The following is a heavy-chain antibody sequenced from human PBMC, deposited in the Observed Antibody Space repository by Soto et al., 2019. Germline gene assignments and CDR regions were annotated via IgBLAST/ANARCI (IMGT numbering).Heavy chain of an antibody. CDR2: IRSKVNSYAT. V-gene: IGHV3-73*01. CDR1: GFTFSGSA. CDR3: APSIAVAGPLIDY. J-gene: IGHJ4*02. Sequence: GGSLRLSCAASGFTFSGSAMHWVRQASGRGLEWVGRIRSKVNSYATAYAASVKGRFTVSRDDSKNTVYLQMNGLITEDTAVYYCAPSIAVAGPLIDYWGQGTLVTVSS. D-gene: IGHD6-19*01.